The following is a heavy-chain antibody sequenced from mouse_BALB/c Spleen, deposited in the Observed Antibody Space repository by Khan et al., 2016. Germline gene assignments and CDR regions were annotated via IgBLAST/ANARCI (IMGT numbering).Heavy chain of an antibody. Sequence: QIQLVQSGPELKKPGETVKISCKASGYTFRNYGLNWLKQAPGKGLKWMGWINTYTGEATYAGDFKGRFAFSLDTSARTAFLQINNLATEDTATYCGTSGGSSYFVDFWGQGTTLTVSS. J-gene: IGHJ2*01. V-gene: IGHV9-3-1*01. D-gene: IGHD1-1*01. CDR3: TSGGSSYFVDF. CDR2: INTYTGEA. CDR1: GYTFRNYG.